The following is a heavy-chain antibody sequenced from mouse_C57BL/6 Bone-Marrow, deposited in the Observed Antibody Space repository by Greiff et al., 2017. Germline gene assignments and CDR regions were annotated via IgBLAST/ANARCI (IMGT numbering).Heavy chain of an antibody. CDR1: GYTFTSYG. D-gene: IGHD3-2*02. V-gene: IGHV1-81*01. CDR2: IYPRSGNT. CDR3: ARDSSGPMDY. Sequence: VKLVESGAELARPGASVKLSCKASGYTFTSYGISWVKQRTGQGLEWIGEIYPRSGNTYYNEKFKGKATLTADKSSSTAYMELRSLTSEDSAVYFCARDSSGPMDYWGQGTSVTVSS. J-gene: IGHJ4*01.